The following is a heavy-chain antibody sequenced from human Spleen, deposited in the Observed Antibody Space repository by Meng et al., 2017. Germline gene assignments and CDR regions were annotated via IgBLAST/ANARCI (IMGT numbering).Heavy chain of an antibody. CDR2: INHSGGT. V-gene: IGHV4-34*01. Sequence: SETLSLTCGVHGESFSRYYWSWIRQSPGKGLEWLGEINHSGGTNYNPSLKSRVTISVNTSKNQFSLKVSSVTAADTAVYYCARGSSSHYYFDYWGQGTLVTVYS. J-gene: IGHJ4*02. CDR1: GESFSRYY. CDR3: ARGSSSHYYFDY. D-gene: IGHD2-2*01.